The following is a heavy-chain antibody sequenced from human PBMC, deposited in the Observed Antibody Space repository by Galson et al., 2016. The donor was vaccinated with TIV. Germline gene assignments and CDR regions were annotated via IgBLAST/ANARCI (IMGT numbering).Heavy chain of an antibody. J-gene: IGHJ4*02. Sequence: SLRLSCAGSGSTFGVYFMYWIRQAPGKGLEWVSYISSSGITRRYADSVKGRFTISRDTSKSTVYLQLNSLRGEDTAIYYCTTDPPILGWGQGTLVTVSS. CDR1: GSTFGVYF. CDR2: ISSSGITR. CDR3: TTDPPILG. D-gene: IGHD3-3*01. V-gene: IGHV3-11*01.